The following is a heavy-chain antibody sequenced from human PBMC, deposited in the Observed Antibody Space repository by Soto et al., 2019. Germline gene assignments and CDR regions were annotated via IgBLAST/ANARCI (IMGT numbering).Heavy chain of an antibody. Sequence: GASVKVSCKASGYTFTGYYMHWVRQAPGQGLEWMGWINPNSGGTNYAQKFQGRVTMTRDTSISTAYMELSRLRSDDTAVYYCAGDPSGDGYSWFDPWGQGTLVTVSS. V-gene: IGHV1-2*02. CDR3: AGDPSGDGYSWFDP. CDR1: GYTFTGYY. J-gene: IGHJ5*02. CDR2: INPNSGGT. D-gene: IGHD7-27*01.